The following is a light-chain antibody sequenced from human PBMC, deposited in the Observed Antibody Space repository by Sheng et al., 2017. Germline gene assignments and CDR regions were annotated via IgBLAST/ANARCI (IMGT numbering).Light chain of an antibody. V-gene: IGKV3D-20*02. J-gene: IGKJ4*01. CDR1: QSVSSSH. Sequence: EIVLTQSPGTLSLSPGEGGTLSCRASQSVSSSHLAWYQQKPGQAPRLLIYGASSRVTGIPDRFSGSGSGTDFTLTISSLAAEDFAVYYCQQRSNWPPLTFGGGTRCRSN. CDR2: GAS. CDR3: QQRSNWPPLT.